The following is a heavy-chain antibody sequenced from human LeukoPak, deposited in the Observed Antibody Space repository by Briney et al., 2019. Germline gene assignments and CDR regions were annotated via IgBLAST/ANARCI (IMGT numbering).Heavy chain of an antibody. CDR3: ARDRGLYCSGDSCYTDWFDP. Sequence: SETLSLTCTVSGDSISDYYWSWIRQPPGKGLEWIGYIYYSGSTNYNPSLKSRVTISVDTSKNQFSLKLTSVTAADTAVYYCARDRGLYCSGDSCYTDWFDPWGQGTLVTVSS. J-gene: IGHJ5*02. D-gene: IGHD2-15*01. V-gene: IGHV4-59*01. CDR1: GDSISDYY. CDR2: IYYSGST.